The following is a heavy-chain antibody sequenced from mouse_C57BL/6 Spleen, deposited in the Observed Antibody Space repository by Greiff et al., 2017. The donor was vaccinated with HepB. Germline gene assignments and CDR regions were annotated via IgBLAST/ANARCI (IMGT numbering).Heavy chain of an antibody. Sequence: QVHVKQPGAELVRPGSSVKLSCKASGYTFTSYWMHWVKQRPIQGLEWIGNIDPSDSETHYNQKFKDKATLTVDKSSSTAYMQLSSLTSEDSAVYYCARGRLGYYAMDYWGQGTSVTVSS. D-gene: IGHD4-1*01. CDR3: ARGRLGYYAMDY. J-gene: IGHJ4*01. V-gene: IGHV1-52*01. CDR1: GYTFTSYW. CDR2: IDPSDSET.